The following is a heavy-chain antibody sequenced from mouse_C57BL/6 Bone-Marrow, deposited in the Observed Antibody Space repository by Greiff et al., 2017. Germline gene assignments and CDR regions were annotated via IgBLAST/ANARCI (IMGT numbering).Heavy chain of an antibody. Sequence: EVKLMESGGGLVQPGGSLKLSCAASGFTFSDYGMAWVRQAPRKGPEWVAFISNLAYSIYYADTVTGRFPISRGNAKKPLYLEMSVLRSEDTAMYYCARHNYDYDVGYFDVWAQGPRSPSPQ. CDR1: GFTFSDYG. J-gene: IGHJ1*03. CDR2: ISNLAYSI. CDR3: ARHNYDYDVGYFDV. V-gene: IGHV5-15*01. D-gene: IGHD2-4*01.